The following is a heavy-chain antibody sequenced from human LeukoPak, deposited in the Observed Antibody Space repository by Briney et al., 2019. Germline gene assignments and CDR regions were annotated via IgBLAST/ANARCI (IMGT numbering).Heavy chain of an antibody. V-gene: IGHV4-39*07. CDR3: ARDPLGSGSLDY. D-gene: IGHD3-10*01. CDR1: GGSLISNSYF. J-gene: IGHJ4*02. Sequence: PSETLSLTCTVSGGSLISNSYFRGWIRQPPGKGLDWIGIIYYSGSTNYNPSLKSRVTISVDTSKNQFSLKLSSVTAADTAVYYCARDPLGSGSLDYWGQGTLVTVSS. CDR2: IYYSGST.